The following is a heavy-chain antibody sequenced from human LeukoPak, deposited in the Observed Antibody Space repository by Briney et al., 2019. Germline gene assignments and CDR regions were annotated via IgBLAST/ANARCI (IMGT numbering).Heavy chain of an antibody. V-gene: IGHV4-34*01. CDR1: GGSFSGYY. J-gene: IGHJ4*02. CDR3: ARGDTAMVTDFDY. Sequence: PSETLSLTCAVYGGSFSGYYWSWIRQPPGKGLEWIGEINHSGSTNYNPSLKSRVTISVDTSKNQFSLKRSSVTAADTAVYYCARGDTAMVTDFDYWGQGTLVTVSS. D-gene: IGHD5-18*01. CDR2: INHSGST.